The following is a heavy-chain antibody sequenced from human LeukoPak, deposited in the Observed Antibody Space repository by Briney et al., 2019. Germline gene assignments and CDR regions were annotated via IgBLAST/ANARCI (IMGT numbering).Heavy chain of an antibody. CDR1: GYTFTGYY. CDR3: ARDHRFLEWPGGYYYYYMDV. J-gene: IGHJ6*03. V-gene: IGHV1-2*02. Sequence: ASVKVSCKASGYTFTGYYMHWVRQAPGQGLEWMGWINPNSGGTNYAQKFQGRVTMTRDTSISTAYMELSRLRSDDTAVYYCARDHRFLEWPGGYYYYYMDVWGKGTTVTVSS. CDR2: INPNSGGT. D-gene: IGHD3-3*01.